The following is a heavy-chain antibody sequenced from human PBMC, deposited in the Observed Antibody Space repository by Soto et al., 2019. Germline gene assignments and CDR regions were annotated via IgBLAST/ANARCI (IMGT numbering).Heavy chain of an antibody. CDR2: ISTYHGDT. CDR3: ARAVAAPYYYYGMDV. V-gene: IGHV1-18*01. Sequence: QVQLVQSGAEVRKPGASVKVSCKASGYTFSTSGMSWLRQAPGQGLEWKGWISTYHGDTNDAPKFQERVTITSDTSTSTVYMELRSLRSDDTSVYYCARAVAAPYYYYGMDVWGQGTRVTVSS. D-gene: IGHD6-19*01. CDR1: GYTFSTSG. J-gene: IGHJ6*02.